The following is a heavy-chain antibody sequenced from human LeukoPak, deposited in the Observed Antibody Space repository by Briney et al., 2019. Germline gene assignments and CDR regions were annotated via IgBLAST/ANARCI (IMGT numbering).Heavy chain of an antibody. CDR1: GGTFSSYA. Sequence: EASVKVSCKASGGTFSSYAISWVRQAPGQGLEWMGGIIPIFGTANYAQKFQGRVTITTDESTGTAYMELSSLRSEDTAVYYCASPQVAHDAFDIWGQGTMVTVSS. CDR3: ASPQVAHDAFDI. V-gene: IGHV1-69*05. CDR2: IIPIFGTA. J-gene: IGHJ3*02. D-gene: IGHD2-15*01.